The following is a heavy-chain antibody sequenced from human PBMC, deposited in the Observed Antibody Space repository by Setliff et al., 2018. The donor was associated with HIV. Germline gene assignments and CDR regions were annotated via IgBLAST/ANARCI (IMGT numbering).Heavy chain of an antibody. Sequence: ASVKVSCKASGYTFTSYYMHWVRQAPGQGLEWMGIINPSGGSTSYAQKFQGRVTMTRDTSTSTVYMELSSLRSEDTAVYYCARDRSHSSMGATDRPIDYWGQGTQVTVSS. D-gene: IGHD1-26*01. CDR2: INPSGGST. J-gene: IGHJ4*02. CDR1: GYTFTSYY. V-gene: IGHV1-46*01. CDR3: ARDRSHSSMGATDRPIDY.